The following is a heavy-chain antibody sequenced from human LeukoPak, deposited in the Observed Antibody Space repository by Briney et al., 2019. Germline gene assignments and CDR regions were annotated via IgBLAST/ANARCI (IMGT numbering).Heavy chain of an antibody. V-gene: IGHV3-7*01. CDR3: ARGSSGVLRYFDWLLSY. D-gene: IGHD3-9*01. CDR2: IKQDGSEK. Sequence: GGSLRLSCAASGFTFSSYCMSWVRQAPGKGLEWVANIKQDGSEKYYVDSVKGRFTISRDNAKNSLYLQMNSLRAEDTAVYYCARGSSGVLRYFDWLLSYWGQGTLVTVSS. CDR1: GFTFSSYC. J-gene: IGHJ4*02.